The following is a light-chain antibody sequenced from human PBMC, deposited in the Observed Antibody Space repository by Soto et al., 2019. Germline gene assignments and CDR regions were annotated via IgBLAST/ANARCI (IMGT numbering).Light chain of an antibody. J-gene: IGKJ1*01. CDR2: GTS. V-gene: IGKV3-20*01. CDR1: QGVSSHY. CDR3: QHYGSSRT. Sequence: EIVLTQSPGTLSLSPGERATLSCRASQGVSSHYLAWYQQKSGQAPRLLLYGTSSRATGIPERFSGSGSGTDFTLTISRLEPEDFAVYYCQHYGSSRTFGQGTKV.